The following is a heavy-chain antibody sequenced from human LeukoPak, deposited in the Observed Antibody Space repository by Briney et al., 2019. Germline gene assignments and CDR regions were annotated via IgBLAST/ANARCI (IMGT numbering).Heavy chain of an antibody. CDR1: SGSISSYY. CDR2: IYYSGRT. Sequence: SETLSLTCSVSSGSISSYYWSWIRQPPGKGLEWIGYIYYSGRTSYNPSLKSRVTISVDTSKNHFSLKLSSVTAADTAVYYCARAPDYGDYVTLFDYWGQGTLVTVSS. J-gene: IGHJ4*02. D-gene: IGHD4-17*01. CDR3: ARAPDYGDYVTLFDY. V-gene: IGHV4-59*12.